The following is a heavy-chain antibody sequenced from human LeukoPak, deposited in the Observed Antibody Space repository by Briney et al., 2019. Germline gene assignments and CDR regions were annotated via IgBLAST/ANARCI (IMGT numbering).Heavy chain of an antibody. V-gene: IGHV4-59*01. CDR3: ARQIVVVVAATGSSYYYYYMDV. J-gene: IGHJ6*03. Sequence: SETLSLTXTVSGGSISSYYWSWVRQPPGKGLEWIGYIYYSGSTNYNPSLTSRVTISVDTSKNQFSLKLSSVTAADTAVYYCARQIVVVVAATGSSYYYYYMDVWGKGTTVTVSS. CDR2: IYYSGST. CDR1: GGSISSYY. D-gene: IGHD2-15*01.